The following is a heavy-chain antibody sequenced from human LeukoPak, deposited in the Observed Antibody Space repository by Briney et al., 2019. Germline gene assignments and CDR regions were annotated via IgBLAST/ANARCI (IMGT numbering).Heavy chain of an antibody. CDR1: GYSFTSYW. J-gene: IGHJ1*01. CDR2: IDPSDSYT. V-gene: IGHV5-10-1*01. D-gene: IGHD2-2*01. CDR3: ARHHSNCSSTSCYVSEYFQH. Sequence: GESLKISCKGSGYSFTSYWISWVRQMPGKGLEWMGRIDPSDSYTNYSPSFQGHVTISADKSISTAYLQWSSLKASDTAVYYCARHHSNCSSTSCYVSEYFQHWGQGTLVTVSS.